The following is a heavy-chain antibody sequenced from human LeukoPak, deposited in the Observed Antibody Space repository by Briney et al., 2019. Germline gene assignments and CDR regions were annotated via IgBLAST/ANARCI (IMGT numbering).Heavy chain of an antibody. CDR3: AKNLYSGNTYYFDY. CDR1: GFTFTTYP. CDR2: ISRSGDST. V-gene: IGHV3-23*01. J-gene: IGHJ4*02. D-gene: IGHD1-26*01. Sequence: GGSLRLSCATSGFTFTTYPMSWVRQAPVKGLEWIAAISRSGDSTYYVDSVKGRLTISRDNSKNTLYLQMDSLRAEDTAVYYCAKNLYSGNTYYFDYWGQGTPVTVSS.